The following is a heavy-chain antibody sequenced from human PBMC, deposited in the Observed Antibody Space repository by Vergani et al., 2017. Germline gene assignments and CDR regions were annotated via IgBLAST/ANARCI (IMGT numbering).Heavy chain of an antibody. J-gene: IGHJ5*02. Sequence: QVQLVESGGGVVQPGGSLRLSCAASGFTFSSSGMHWVRQAPGKGLEWVAFIRYDGSNKYYADSVKGRFTISRDNSKNTLYLQMNSLRAEDTAVYYCARAPPQDYSNYAPGWFDPWGQGTLVSVSS. D-gene: IGHD4-11*01. CDR1: GFTFSSSG. V-gene: IGHV3-30*02. CDR3: ARAPPQDYSNYAPGWFDP. CDR2: IRYDGSNK.